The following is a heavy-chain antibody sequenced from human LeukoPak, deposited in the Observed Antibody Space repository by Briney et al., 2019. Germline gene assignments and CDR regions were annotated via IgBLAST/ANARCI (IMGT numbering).Heavy chain of an antibody. CDR3: ARSVVVAPAAITSGWFDS. CDR1: GGAISSGSHF. V-gene: IGHV4-39*01. J-gene: IGHJ5*01. CDR2: IYFTGHT. Sequence: SETLSLTCTVSGGAISSGSHFWVWIRQPPGKGLEWIGSIYFTGHTYNNPSLTGRVSMSVDMSKNQFSLKLSSVTAAVTAVYSCARSVVVAPAAITSGWFDSWGRGTLVTVSS. D-gene: IGHD2-2*01.